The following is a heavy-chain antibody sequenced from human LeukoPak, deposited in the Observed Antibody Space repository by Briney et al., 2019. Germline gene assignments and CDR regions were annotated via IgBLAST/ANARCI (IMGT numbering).Heavy chain of an antibody. CDR1: GGSFSGYY. J-gene: IGHJ6*02. CDR3: ARDARQYYYGSGRDYYYYGMDV. V-gene: IGHV4-59*01. D-gene: IGHD3-10*01. CDR2: IYYSGST. Sequence: SETLSLTCAVYGGSFSGYYWSWIRQPPGKGLEWIGYIYYSGSTNYNPSLKSRVTISVDTSKNQFSLKLSSVTAADTAVYYCARDARQYYYGSGRDYYYYGMDVWGQGTTVTVSS.